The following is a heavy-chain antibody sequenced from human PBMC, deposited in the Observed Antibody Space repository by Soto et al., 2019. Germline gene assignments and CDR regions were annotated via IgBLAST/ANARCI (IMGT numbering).Heavy chain of an antibody. Sequence: QVTLKESGPVLAKPTETLTLTCTVSGFSLSNARMGVSWIRQPPGKALEWLAHIFSNDEKSYSTSLKSRLTISKDTSKSQVVLTMTNMDPVDTATYYCARTYSSSWYPPYYYYGMDVWGQGTTVTVSS. D-gene: IGHD6-13*01. CDR1: GFSLSNARMG. CDR2: IFSNDEK. V-gene: IGHV2-26*01. J-gene: IGHJ6*02. CDR3: ARTYSSSWYPPYYYYGMDV.